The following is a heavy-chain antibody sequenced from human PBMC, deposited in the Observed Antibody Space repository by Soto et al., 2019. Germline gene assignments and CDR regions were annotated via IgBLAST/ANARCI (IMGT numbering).Heavy chain of an antibody. J-gene: IGHJ5*02. CDR3: ARDRRKNYRPPAASSWSHP. CDR1: GFSFSDYF. CDR2: INPSGDSR. V-gene: IGHV1-46*01. Sequence: GASVKVSCKASGFSFSDYFMHWVRQAPGQGLEWMGIINPSGDSRNYAQKFQRRVTITRDTSTSTVYMDLSSLRYEDTPVYYCARDRRKNYRPPAASSWSHPWGQGTPV. D-gene: IGHD2-15*01.